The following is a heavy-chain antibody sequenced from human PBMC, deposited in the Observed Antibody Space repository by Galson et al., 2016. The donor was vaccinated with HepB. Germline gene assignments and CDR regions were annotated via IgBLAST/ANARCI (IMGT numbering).Heavy chain of an antibody. Sequence: SLRLSCAASGFTFSSSSMSWVRQAPGKGLERVSSIDGKDDTTYYADSVKGRFTISRDSSKNILSLQMNSLRADDTAVYYCAKGGDSDNWGQGTLVTVSS. J-gene: IGHJ4*02. V-gene: IGHV3-23*01. CDR2: IDGKDDTT. D-gene: IGHD2-21*02. CDR1: GFTFSSSS. CDR3: AKGGDSDN.